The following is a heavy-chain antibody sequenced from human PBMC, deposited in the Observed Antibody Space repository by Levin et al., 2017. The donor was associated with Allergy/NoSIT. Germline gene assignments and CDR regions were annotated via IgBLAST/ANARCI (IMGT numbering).Heavy chain of an antibody. CDR3: AKEGSGSYAHY. CDR2: ISGSGGRT. D-gene: IGHD1-26*01. J-gene: IGHJ4*02. V-gene: IGHV3-23*01. Sequence: GGSLRLSCAASGFTFSSYDMSWVRQAPGKGLEWVSAISGSGGRTYFADSVKGRFTISRDNSKNTLYLQMHSLRAEDTAVHYCAKEGSGSYAHYWGQGTLVTVSS. CDR1: GFTFSSYD.